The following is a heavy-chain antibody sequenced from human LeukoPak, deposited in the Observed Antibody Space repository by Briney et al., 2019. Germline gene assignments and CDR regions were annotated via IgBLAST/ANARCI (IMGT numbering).Heavy chain of an antibody. CDR2: IIGSGAST. D-gene: IGHD3-22*01. CDR3: AKPSNYYDSSGYYQYYFDY. CDR1: GFTFSIYA. J-gene: IGHJ4*02. V-gene: IGHV3-23*01. Sequence: GGSLRLSCAASGFTFSIYAMSWVRQAPGKGLEWVSAIIGSGASTYYADSVKGRFTISRDNSKNTLYLQMNSLRAEDTAVYYCAKPSNYYDSSGYYQYYFDYWGQGTLVTVSS.